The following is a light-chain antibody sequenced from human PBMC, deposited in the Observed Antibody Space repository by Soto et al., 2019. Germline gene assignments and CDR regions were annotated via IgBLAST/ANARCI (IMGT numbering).Light chain of an antibody. J-gene: IGLJ2*01. CDR3: SSYSTISSTL. CDR2: EVT. Sequence: QSALTQPASVSGSPGQSITISCTGTSSDVGGYNYVSWYQQHPGKAPKLMIFEVTNRPSGVSNRFSGSKSGNTASLTISGLQAEDAADYFCSSYSTISSTLFGGGTQLTVL. V-gene: IGLV2-14*01. CDR1: SSDVGGYNY.